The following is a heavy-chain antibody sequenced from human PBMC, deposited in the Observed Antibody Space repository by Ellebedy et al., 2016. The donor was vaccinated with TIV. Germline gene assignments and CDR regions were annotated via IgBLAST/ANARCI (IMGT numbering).Heavy chain of an antibody. J-gene: IGHJ5*02. CDR3: ARDRSGDNWFDP. D-gene: IGHD6-19*01. CDR2: INPNSGGT. CDR1: GYTFTGYY. Sequence: ASVKVSCXASGYTFTGYYMHWVRQAPGQGLEWMGWINPNSGGTNYAQKFQGRVTMTRDTSTSTVYMELSSLRSEDTAVYYCARDRSGDNWFDPWGQGTLVTVSS. V-gene: IGHV1-2*02.